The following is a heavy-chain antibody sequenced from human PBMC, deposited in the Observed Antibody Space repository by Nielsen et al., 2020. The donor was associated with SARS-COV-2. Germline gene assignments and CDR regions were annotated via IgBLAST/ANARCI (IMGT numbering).Heavy chain of an antibody. Sequence: GGSLRLSCAGSGFIFSSYAMTWVRQAPGKGLAWVSAISGSADITYYADSVKGRFTISRDNAKNSLYLHMNSLRVEDTAVYYCVRDSSIVIWSGYPVDWGQGTLVTVSS. V-gene: IGHV3-23*01. CDR1: GFIFSSYA. CDR3: VRDSSIVIWSGYPVD. J-gene: IGHJ4*02. CDR2: ISGSADIT. D-gene: IGHD3-3*01.